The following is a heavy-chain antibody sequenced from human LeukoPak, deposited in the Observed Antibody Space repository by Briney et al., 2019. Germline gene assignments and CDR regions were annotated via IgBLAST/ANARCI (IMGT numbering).Heavy chain of an antibody. CDR2: ISSSSSYI. D-gene: IGHD6-6*01. V-gene: IGHV3-21*01. J-gene: IGHJ4*02. CDR3: ARAGARLRWFDY. CDR1: GFTFSSYS. Sequence: GGSLRLSCAASGFTFSSYSMNWVRQAPGKGLEWVSSISSSSSYIYYADSVKGRFTISRDNAKNSLYLQMNSLRAEDTAVYYCARAGARLRWFDYWGQGTLLTVSS.